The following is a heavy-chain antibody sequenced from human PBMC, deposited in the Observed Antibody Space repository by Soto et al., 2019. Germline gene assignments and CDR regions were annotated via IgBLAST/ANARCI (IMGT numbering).Heavy chain of an antibody. D-gene: IGHD3-10*01. CDR2: MSPSSGDT. Sequence: QVQLVQSGGGVKEPGASVKVSCRASGYTFANYDINWLRQAAGQGLEWMGWMSPSSGDTGYAQKFQGRVTMTRDTSINTAYVELSSLISEDTALYYCARGVDAGVDYWGQGTLVTVSS. V-gene: IGHV1-8*01. CDR1: GYTFANYD. CDR3: ARGVDAGVDY. J-gene: IGHJ4*02.